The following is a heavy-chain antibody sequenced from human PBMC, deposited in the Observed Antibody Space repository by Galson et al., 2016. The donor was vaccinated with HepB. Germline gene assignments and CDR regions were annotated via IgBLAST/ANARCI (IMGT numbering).Heavy chain of an antibody. Sequence: SETLSLTCTVSGGSISSDYYWGWIRQPPGRGLEWIGSFYSIDNTYYNPSLTSRATISVDTSKNQISLRLNSVTAADTGVYYCATGIVVAGKYYYYYMDVWGRGTTVTVSS. CDR2: FYSIDNT. CDR3: ATGIVVAGKYYYYYMDV. J-gene: IGHJ6*03. V-gene: IGHV4-39*01. D-gene: IGHD6-19*01. CDR1: GGSISSDYY.